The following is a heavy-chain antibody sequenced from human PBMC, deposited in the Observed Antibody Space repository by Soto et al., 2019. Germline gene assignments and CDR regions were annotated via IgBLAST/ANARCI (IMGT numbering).Heavy chain of an antibody. J-gene: IGHJ6*02. CDR1: GGSFSGYY. D-gene: IGHD2-2*01. CDR2: INHSGST. CDR3: ASLRRAGRYCRSPSSYRGDYYYGLDV. V-gene: IGHV4-34*01. Sequence: SETLSLTCAVYGGSFSGYYWSWIRQPPGKGLEWIGEINHSGSTNYNPSLKSRVTISVDTSKNQFSLKLSSVTAADTAAYYCASLRRAGRYCRSPSSYRGDYYYGLDVWGQGTTVTVSS.